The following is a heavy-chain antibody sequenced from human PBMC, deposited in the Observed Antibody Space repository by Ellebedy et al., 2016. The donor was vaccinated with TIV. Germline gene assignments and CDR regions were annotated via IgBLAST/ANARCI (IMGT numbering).Heavy chain of an antibody. CDR3: ATFNQYYTYLGV. D-gene: IGHD1-14*01. V-gene: IGHV4-39*01. J-gene: IGHJ6*03. CDR1: GDSISSSSDY. CDR2: ISNRDRT. Sequence: SETLSLTXTVSGDSISSSSDYWVWISQPTGKGLEWIGTISNRDRTDYNPSLKSRVFILVDASKNQFFLKLTSVTAADTAVYYCATFNQYYTYLGVWGKGTTVTVSS.